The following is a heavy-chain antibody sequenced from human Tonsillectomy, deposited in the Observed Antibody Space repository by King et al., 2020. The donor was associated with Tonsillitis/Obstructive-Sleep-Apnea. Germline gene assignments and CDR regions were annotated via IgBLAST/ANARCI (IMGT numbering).Heavy chain of an antibody. Sequence: VQLQQWGAGLLKPSETLSLTCAVFGGSFSGYYWGWIRQPPGKGLEWIGEIDHSGSTNYNPSLKSRVTISLDTSKNQFSLKLSFVTAADTAVYYCAREGSHNAFDIWGQGTMVTVSS. CDR3: AREGSHNAFDI. V-gene: IGHV4-34*01. CDR1: GGSFSGYY. CDR2: IDHSGST. J-gene: IGHJ3*02.